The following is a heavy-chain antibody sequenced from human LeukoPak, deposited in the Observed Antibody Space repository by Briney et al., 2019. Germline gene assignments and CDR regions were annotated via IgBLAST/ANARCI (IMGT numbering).Heavy chain of an antibody. CDR1: GGSISSGGYY. CDR2: IYYSGST. V-gene: IGHV4-31*03. J-gene: IGHJ5*02. CDR3: ASTRVPNYYDSSGYYGGFDP. D-gene: IGHD3-22*01. Sequence: SRTLSLTCTVSGGSISSGGYYWSWIRQHPGKGLEWIGYIYYSGSTYYNPSLKSRVTISVDTSKNQFSLKLSSVTAADTAVYYCASTRVPNYYDSSGYYGGFDPLGQGTLVTVSS.